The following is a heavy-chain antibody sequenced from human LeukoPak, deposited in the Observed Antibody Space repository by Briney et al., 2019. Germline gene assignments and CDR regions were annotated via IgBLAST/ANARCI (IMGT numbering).Heavy chain of an antibody. CDR1: GGSISSYY. CDR3: ATLYCSGGSCYEDY. D-gene: IGHD2-15*01. Sequence: SETLSLTCTVSGGSISSYYWSWIRQPPGKGLEWIGYIYTSGSTNYNPSLKSRVTISVDTSKNQFSLKLSSVTAADTAVCYCATLYCSGGSCYEDYWGQGTLVTVSS. V-gene: IGHV4-4*09. CDR2: IYTSGST. J-gene: IGHJ4*02.